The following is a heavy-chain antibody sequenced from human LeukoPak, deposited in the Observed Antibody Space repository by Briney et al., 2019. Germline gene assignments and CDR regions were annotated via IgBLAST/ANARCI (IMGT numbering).Heavy chain of an antibody. J-gene: IGHJ4*02. CDR1: GFTFSSYV. D-gene: IGHD2-15*01. Sequence: GGSLRLSCAASGFTFSSYVMSWVRQAPGKGLEWVSYISSSGSSIYYADSVKGRFTISRDNAKNSLDLQMNSLRVEDTAIYCCARVRGRSTWYGGGLDCWGQGTLVTVSS. CDR3: ARVRGRSTWYGGGLDC. CDR2: ISSSGSSI. V-gene: IGHV3-48*03.